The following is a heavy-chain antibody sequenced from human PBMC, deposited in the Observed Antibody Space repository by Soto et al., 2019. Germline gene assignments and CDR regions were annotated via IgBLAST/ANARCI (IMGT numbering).Heavy chain of an antibody. CDR2: IDSNGGT. CDR3: VRQGFGRLHGLVDV. Sequence: SETLSLTCTVCHDSSISYNWSWIRQPPGRRLEWIGYIDSNGGTSYNPSLQSRVTISIDTSTKQFSLKLSSVTAADTAVYYCVRQGFGRLHGLVDVWGQGTTVT. V-gene: IGHV4-59*08. J-gene: IGHJ6*02. D-gene: IGHD3-10*01. CDR1: HDSSISYN.